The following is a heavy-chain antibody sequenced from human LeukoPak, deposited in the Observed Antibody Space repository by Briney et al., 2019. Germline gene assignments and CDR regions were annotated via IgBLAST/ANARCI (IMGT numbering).Heavy chain of an antibody. CDR1: GGSISSYY. J-gene: IGHJ1*01. Sequence: SETLPLTCTVSGGSISSYYWSWIRQPPGKGLEWIGYIYYSGSTNYNPSLKSRVTISVDTSKNQFSLKLSSVTAADTAVYYCARGGGSSAFQHWGQGTLVTVSS. CDR3: ARGGGSSAFQH. V-gene: IGHV4-59*01. CDR2: IYYSGST. D-gene: IGHD1-26*01.